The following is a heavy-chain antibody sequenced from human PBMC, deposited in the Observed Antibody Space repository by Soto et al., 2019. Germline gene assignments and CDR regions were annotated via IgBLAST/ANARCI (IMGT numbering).Heavy chain of an antibody. V-gene: IGHV4-59*01. CDR2: IYYSGST. CDR3: ARGTSWQRPVDY. J-gene: IGHJ4*02. D-gene: IGHD6-25*01. Sequence: QVQLQESGPGLVKPSETLSLTCTVSSASISSYYWSWIRQPPGKRLEGIGCIYYSGSTDYNPSLKSRVTISGDTSKNQFSRKVSSVTAADTAVYDCARGTSWQRPVDYGGQGTLVTVSS. CDR1: SASISSYY.